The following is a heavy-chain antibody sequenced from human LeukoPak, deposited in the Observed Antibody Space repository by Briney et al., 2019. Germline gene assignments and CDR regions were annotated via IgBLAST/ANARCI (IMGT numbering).Heavy chain of an antibody. CDR2: ISSSSSTI. J-gene: IGHJ2*01. CDR3: ARDLTVTSYWYFDL. Sequence: GGSLRLSCAASGFSFSTYSMNWVRQAPGRGLEWVSYISSSSSTIYYADSVKGRFTISRDNAKNSLYLQMDSLRDEDTAVYYCARDLTVTSYWYFDLWGRGALVTVSS. V-gene: IGHV3-48*02. D-gene: IGHD5-18*01. CDR1: GFSFSTYS.